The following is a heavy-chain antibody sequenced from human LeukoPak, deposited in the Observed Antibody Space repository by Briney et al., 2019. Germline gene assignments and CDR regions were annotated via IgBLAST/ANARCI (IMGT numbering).Heavy chain of an antibody. J-gene: IGHJ4*02. CDR1: GGSISSYY. Sequence: PSETLSLTCTVSGGSISSYYWSWIRQPAGKGLEWIGRIYTSGSTNYNPSLKSRVTMSVDTSKNQFSPKLSSVTAADTAVYYCARERSSGWYGYYFDYWGQGTLVTVSS. CDR2: IYTSGST. V-gene: IGHV4-4*07. D-gene: IGHD6-19*01. CDR3: ARERSSGWYGYYFDY.